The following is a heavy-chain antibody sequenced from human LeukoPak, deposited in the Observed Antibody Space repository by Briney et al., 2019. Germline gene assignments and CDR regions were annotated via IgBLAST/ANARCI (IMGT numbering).Heavy chain of an antibody. Sequence: AGSLRLSCAASGFTFSSYAMSWVRQAPGKGLEWVSAIIGSGGRTYYADSVKGRFTMYRDNSKDTLYLQMNSLGAEDAAVYYCAKVAVVDFDYWGQGTLVTVSS. D-gene: IGHD6-19*01. J-gene: IGHJ4*02. V-gene: IGHV3-23*01. CDR3: AKVAVVDFDY. CDR1: GFTFSSYA. CDR2: IIGSGGRT.